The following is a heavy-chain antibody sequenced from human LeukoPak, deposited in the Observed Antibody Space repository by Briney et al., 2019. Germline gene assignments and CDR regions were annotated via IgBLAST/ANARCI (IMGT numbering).Heavy chain of an antibody. CDR2: ISSSGSTR. Sequence: GGSLRLSCAASGFIFSDYYMSWIRQAPGGGLEWVSYISSSGSTRYYADSVKGRFTISRDNAKNSLYLQMNSLRAEDTAVYYCARYGRQAYYYVYWGQGTLVTVSS. V-gene: IGHV3-11*01. J-gene: IGHJ4*02. CDR1: GFIFSDYY. CDR3: ARYGRQAYYYVY. D-gene: IGHD1-26*01.